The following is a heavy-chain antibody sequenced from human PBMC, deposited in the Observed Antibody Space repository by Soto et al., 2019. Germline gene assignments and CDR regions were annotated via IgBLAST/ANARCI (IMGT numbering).Heavy chain of an antibody. V-gene: IGHV4-59*08. D-gene: IGHD3-22*01. J-gene: IGHJ4*02. CDR2: IYYSGST. CDR3: ASHEDYYDSRGYYDY. Sequence: PSETLSLTCTVSGGSISSYYWSWIRQPPGKGLEWIGYIYYSGSTNYNPSLKSRVTISVDTSKNQFSLKLSSVTAADTAVYYCASHEDYYDSRGYYDYWGQGTLVNV. CDR1: GGSISSYY.